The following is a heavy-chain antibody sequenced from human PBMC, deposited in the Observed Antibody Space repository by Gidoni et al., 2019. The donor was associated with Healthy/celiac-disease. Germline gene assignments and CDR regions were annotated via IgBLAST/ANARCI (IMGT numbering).Heavy chain of an antibody. J-gene: IGHJ3*02. CDR1: GFPFSSYA. V-gene: IGHV3-23*01. CDR3: AKDSPSHGAVRGDAFDI. D-gene: IGHD6-19*01. Sequence: EVQLLESGGGLVQPGGSLRLSCAASGFPFSSYAMSWVRQAPGKGLEWVSAISGSGGSTYYADSGKVRFTISRDNSKNTLYLQMNSLRAEDAAVYYCAKDSPSHGAVRGDAFDIWGQGTMVTVSS. CDR2: ISGSGGST.